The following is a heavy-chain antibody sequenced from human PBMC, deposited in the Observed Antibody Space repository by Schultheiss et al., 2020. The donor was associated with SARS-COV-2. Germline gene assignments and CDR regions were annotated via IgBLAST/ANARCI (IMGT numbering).Heavy chain of an antibody. J-gene: IGHJ3*01. D-gene: IGHD5/OR15-5a*01. CDR1: GGSISSGGYY. CDR2: IYYSGST. CDR3: ARDPRVTVIDAFDL. Sequence: SETLSLTCTVSGGSISSGGYYWSWIRQHPGKGLEWIGYIYYSGSTYYNPSLKSRVTISVDTSKNQFSLKLSSVTAADTAVYYCARDPRVTVIDAFDLWGQGTMVTVSS. V-gene: IGHV4-31*03.